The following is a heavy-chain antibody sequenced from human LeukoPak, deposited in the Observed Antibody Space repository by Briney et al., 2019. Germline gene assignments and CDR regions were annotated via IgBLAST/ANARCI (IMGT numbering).Heavy chain of an antibody. J-gene: IGHJ6*03. CDR1: GFTFGNYG. CDR3: ARVAEVGATGYYYYMDV. V-gene: IGHV3-66*01. Sequence: GGSLRLSCAASGFTFGNYGMSWVRQAPGKGLEWVSVIYSGGSTYYADSVKGRFTISRDNSKNTLYLQMNSLRAEDTAVYYRARVAEVGATGYYYYMDVWGKGTTVTISS. D-gene: IGHD1-26*01. CDR2: IYSGGST.